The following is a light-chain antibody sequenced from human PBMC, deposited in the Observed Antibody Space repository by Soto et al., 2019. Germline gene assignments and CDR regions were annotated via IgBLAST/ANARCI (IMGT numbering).Light chain of an antibody. Sequence: QSALTQPSSASGTPGQRVTISCSGSSSNIGSNYVYWYQQLPGTAPKLLIYRNNQRPSGVPDRFSGSKSGTSASLAISGLRSEDEADYYCAAWDDSLSGSHVVFGGGTKLTVL. CDR2: RNN. CDR3: AAWDDSLSGSHVV. J-gene: IGLJ2*01. V-gene: IGLV1-47*01. CDR1: SSNIGSNY.